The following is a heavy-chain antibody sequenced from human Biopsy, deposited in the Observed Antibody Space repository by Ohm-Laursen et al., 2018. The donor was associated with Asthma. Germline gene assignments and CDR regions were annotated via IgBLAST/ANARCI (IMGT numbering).Heavy chain of an antibody. CDR1: GYTFNSAG. Sequence: GASVKVSCNTSGYTFNSAGITWVRQAPGQGLEWMGWISVYNGNTKVAQKLQDRATMITDTSTSTAYMELRSLRSDDTAVYFCARAVDYSHYYGIDVWGQGTTVTVS. D-gene: IGHD3-10*01. J-gene: IGHJ6*02. CDR2: ISVYNGNT. CDR3: ARAVDYSHYYGIDV. V-gene: IGHV1-18*01.